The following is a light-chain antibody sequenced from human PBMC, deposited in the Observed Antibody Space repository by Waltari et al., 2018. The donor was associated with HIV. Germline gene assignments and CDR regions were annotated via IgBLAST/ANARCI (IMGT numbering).Light chain of an antibody. J-gene: IGKJ2*01. CDR3: MQALQTVST. CDR2: LGS. CDR1: QSLLHRNGYNY. V-gene: IGKV2-28*01. Sequence: DIVMPQSPLSLPVTPGEPASISCRSSQSLLHRNGYNYLDWYLQKPGQPPQLLIYLGSHRAPGVPDRFSGSVSGTDFTLKISRVEAEDVGVYYCMQALQTVSTFGQGTKLEIK.